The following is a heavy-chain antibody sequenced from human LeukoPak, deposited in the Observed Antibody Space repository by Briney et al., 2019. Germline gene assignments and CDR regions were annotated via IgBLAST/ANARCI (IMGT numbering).Heavy chain of an antibody. D-gene: IGHD6-6*01. V-gene: IGHV3-53*01. CDR2: IYSGGST. J-gene: IGHJ6*03. CDR3: ARASSSIAARPTKYYYYMDV. CDR1: GFTVSNIY. Sequence: GGSLRLSCTASGFTVSNIYMSWVRQTPGKGLEWVSVIYSGGSTYYADSVKGRFTISRDNSKNTLYLQMNSLRAEDTAVYYCARASSSIAARPTKYYYYMDVWGKGTTVTVSS.